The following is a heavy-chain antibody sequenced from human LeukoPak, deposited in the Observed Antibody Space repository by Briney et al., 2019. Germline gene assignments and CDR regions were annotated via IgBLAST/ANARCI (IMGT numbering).Heavy chain of an antibody. CDR3: ARGNWYLDY. CDR1: GGSISSYY. Sequence: SETLSLICTVSGGSISSYYWSWIRQPPGKGLEWIGYIYYSGSINYNPSPKSRVTISVDTSKNQFPLKVSSVTAADTAVYYCARGNWYLDYWGQGTLVTVSS. V-gene: IGHV4-59*01. D-gene: IGHD1-1*01. CDR2: IYYSGSI. J-gene: IGHJ4*02.